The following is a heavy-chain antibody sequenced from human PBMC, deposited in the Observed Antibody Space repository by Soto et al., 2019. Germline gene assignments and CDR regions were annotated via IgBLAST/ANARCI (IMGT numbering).Heavy chain of an antibody. CDR3: ARACSSNSCYDVFDY. CDR2: IYTSGST. J-gene: IGHJ4*02. CDR1: GGSISSYY. D-gene: IGHD2-2*01. Sequence: SETLSLTCTVSGGSISSYYWSWIRQPAGKGLEWIGRIYTSGSTNYNPSLKSRVTMSVDTSKNQFSLKLSSVTAADTAVYYCARACSSNSCYDVFDYWGQGALVTVSS. V-gene: IGHV4-4*07.